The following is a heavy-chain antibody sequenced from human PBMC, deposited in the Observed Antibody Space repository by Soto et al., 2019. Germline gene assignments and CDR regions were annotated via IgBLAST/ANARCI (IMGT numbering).Heavy chain of an antibody. Sequence: QVQLQESGPGLVKPSQTLSLTCTVSGGSISSGGYYWSWIRQHPGKGLEWIEYIYYSGSTYFNPSLNSRVTISVDTSKNQFSLKLSSVTAADTAVYYCARGAYYYDSSGYYFDAFDIWGQGTMATVSS. J-gene: IGHJ3*02. CDR2: IYYSGST. CDR1: GGSISSGGYY. D-gene: IGHD3-22*01. CDR3: ARGAYYYDSSGYYFDAFDI. V-gene: IGHV4-31*03.